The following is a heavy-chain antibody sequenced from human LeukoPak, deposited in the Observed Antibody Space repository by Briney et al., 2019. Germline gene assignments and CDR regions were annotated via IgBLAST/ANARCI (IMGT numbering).Heavy chain of an antibody. CDR3: ARDRSRGYCTNGVCYTLGFDF. Sequence: GGSLRLSCAASGFTVSSNYMSWVRQAPGKGLEWVAVISYDGSNKYYADSVKGRFTISRDNSKNTLYLQMNSLRAEDTAVYYCARDRSRGYCTNGVCYTLGFDFWGQGTLVTVSS. D-gene: IGHD2-8*01. CDR2: ISYDGSNK. J-gene: IGHJ4*02. V-gene: IGHV3-30-3*01. CDR1: GFTVSSNY.